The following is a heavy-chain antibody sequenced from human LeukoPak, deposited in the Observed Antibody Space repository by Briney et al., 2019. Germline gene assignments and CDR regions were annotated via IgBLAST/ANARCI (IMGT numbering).Heavy chain of an antibody. Sequence: SETLSLTCTVSGDSISPYYWGWIRQPPGKGLEWIGYLHYSGSTNYNPSLKSRVTISVDTSKNQFSLKLSSVTAADTAVYYCARAPPYTYYYGSGSYYNGYYYYGMDVWGQGTTVTVSS. CDR1: GDSISPYY. CDR3: ARAPPYTYYYGSGSYYNGYYYYGMDV. V-gene: IGHV4-59*01. J-gene: IGHJ6*02. D-gene: IGHD3-10*01. CDR2: LHYSGST.